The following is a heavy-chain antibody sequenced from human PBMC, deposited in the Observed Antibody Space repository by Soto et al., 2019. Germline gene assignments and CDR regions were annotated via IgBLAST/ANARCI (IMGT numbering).Heavy chain of an antibody. CDR1: GFTFRRYE. CDR2: ISSSGSTI. D-gene: IGHD3-22*01. V-gene: IGHV3-48*03. J-gene: IGHJ4*02. Sequence: GGSLRLSCAACGFTFRRYEMNLVRQAPGKGLECASYISSSGSTIYYADSVKGRFTISRDNAKNSLYLQMNSLRAEDTDVYYCARGSRSEGYYDSSGPKDYGGQGNLVTVSS. CDR3: ARGSRSEGYYDSSGPKDY.